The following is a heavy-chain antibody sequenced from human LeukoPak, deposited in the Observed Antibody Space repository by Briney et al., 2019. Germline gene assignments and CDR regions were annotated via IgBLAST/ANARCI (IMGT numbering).Heavy chain of an antibody. CDR3: AKKVRGPSHPLDF. J-gene: IGHJ4*02. CDR1: GGTFSSYA. Sequence: ASVKVSCKASGGTFSSYAIHWVRQAPGQGLGWMGWINPEKRDTGYAHKFQGRVTMTSDTSISTAYMELSSLRSDDTAVYYCAKKVRGPSHPLDFWGQGTLVTVSS. CDR2: INPEKRDT. V-gene: IGHV1-2*02. D-gene: IGHD5-12*01.